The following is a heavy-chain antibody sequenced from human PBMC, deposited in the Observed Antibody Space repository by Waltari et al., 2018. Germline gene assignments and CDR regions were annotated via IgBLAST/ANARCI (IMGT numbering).Heavy chain of an antibody. CDR2: IYTSGST. CDR1: GGSISSGSYY. J-gene: IGHJ1*01. V-gene: IGHV4-61*09. CDR3: ARWQGGSEYFQH. D-gene: IGHD6-25*01. Sequence: QVQLQESGPGLVKPSQTLSLTCPVSGGSISSGSYYWSWIRQPAGKGLEWIGYIYTSGSTNYNPSLKSRVTISVDTSKNQFSLKLSSVTAADTAVYYCARWQGGSEYFQHWGQGTLVTVSS.